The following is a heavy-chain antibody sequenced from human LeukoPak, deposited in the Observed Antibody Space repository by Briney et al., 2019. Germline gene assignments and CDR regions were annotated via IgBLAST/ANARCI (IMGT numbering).Heavy chain of an antibody. D-gene: IGHD3-22*01. J-gene: IGHJ5*02. CDR3: ARGRYYDSSGYYSLWFDP. V-gene: IGHV4-61*02. CDR2: IYTSGST. Sequence: PSQTLSLTCTVSGGSISSGSYYWSWIRQPAGKGLEWIGRIYTSGSTNYNPSLKSRVTISVDTSKNQFSLKLSSVTAADTAVYYCARGRYYDSSGYYSLWFDPWGQGTLVTVSS. CDR1: GGSISSGSYY.